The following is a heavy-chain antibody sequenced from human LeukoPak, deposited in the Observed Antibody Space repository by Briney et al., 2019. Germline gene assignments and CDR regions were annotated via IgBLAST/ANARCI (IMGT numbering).Heavy chain of an antibody. V-gene: IGHV4-59*08. J-gene: IGHJ5*02. D-gene: IGHD3-10*01. CDR3: ARRITMVRGVRGDGFDP. CDR2: IYYSGST. CDR1: GGSISSYY. Sequence: SETLSLTCTVSGGSISSYYWSWIRQPPGKGLEWIGYIYYSGSTNYNPSLKSRVTISVDTSKNQFSLKLSSVTAADTAVYYCARRITMVRGVRGDGFDPWGQGTLVTVSS.